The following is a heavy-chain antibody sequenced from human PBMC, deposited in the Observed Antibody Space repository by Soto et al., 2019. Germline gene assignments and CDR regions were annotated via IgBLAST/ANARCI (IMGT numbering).Heavy chain of an antibody. J-gene: IGHJ4*02. V-gene: IGHV4-4*02. CDR2: IFHSGTT. Sequence: QVQLQESGPGLVEPSGTLSLTCAVSGDSISSSHWWSWVRQPPGKGLEWIGEIFHSGTTKYNPSLESRVTMSVDKSNNQLSLKLSSVTAADTAVYYCARQLERGDLPEGFEYWGQGTLAIVSS. D-gene: IGHD1-1*01. CDR1: GDSISSSHW. CDR3: ARQLERGDLPEGFEY.